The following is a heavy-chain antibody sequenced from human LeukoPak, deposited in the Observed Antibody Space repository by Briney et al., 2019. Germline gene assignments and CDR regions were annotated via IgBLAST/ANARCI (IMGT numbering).Heavy chain of an antibody. D-gene: IGHD7-27*01. Sequence: QPGRSLRLSCAASGFTFDDYAMHWVRQAPGKGLEWVSGISWNSGSIGYADSVKGRFTISRDNAKNSLYLQMNSLRSEDTAVYYCASNPPRTGDFNYWGQGALVTVSS. J-gene: IGHJ4*02. CDR1: GFTFDDYA. CDR2: ISWNSGSI. CDR3: ASNPPRTGDFNY. V-gene: IGHV3-9*01.